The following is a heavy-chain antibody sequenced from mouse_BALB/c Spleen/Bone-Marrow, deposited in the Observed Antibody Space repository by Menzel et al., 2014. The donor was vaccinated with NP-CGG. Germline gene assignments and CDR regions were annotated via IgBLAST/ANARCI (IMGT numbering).Heavy chain of an antibody. Sequence: QVQLQQSGAELVKPGASVKLSCKASGYTFTSYWMHWVNQRPGQGLEWIGEIDPSDSYTNYNQKFKGKATLTVDKSSSTAYMQLSSLTSEDSAVYFCARWLLRYYAMDDWGQGTSVTVSS. CDR1: GYTFTSYW. D-gene: IGHD2-3*01. J-gene: IGHJ4*01. CDR2: IDPSDSYT. CDR3: ARWLLRYYAMDD. V-gene: IGHV1-69*02.